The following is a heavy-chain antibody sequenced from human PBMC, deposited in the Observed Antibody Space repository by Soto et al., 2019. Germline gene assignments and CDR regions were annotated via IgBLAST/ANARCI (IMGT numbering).Heavy chain of an antibody. CDR3: AKDIGARLVGSNEIDF. Sequence: GGSLRLSCAASGFTFSSYAMSWVRQAPGKGLEWVSTISGSGRTTYNADSVKGRFTISRDNSKNTLYLQMNSLRAEDTAVYYCAKDIGARLVGSNEIDFWGQGTLVTVSS. J-gene: IGHJ4*02. CDR2: ISGSGRTT. V-gene: IGHV3-23*01. CDR1: GFTFSSYA. D-gene: IGHD6-19*01.